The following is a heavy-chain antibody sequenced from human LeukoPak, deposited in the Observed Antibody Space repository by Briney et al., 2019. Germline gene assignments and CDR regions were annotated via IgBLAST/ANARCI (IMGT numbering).Heavy chain of an antibody. CDR1: GYTFTGYY. Sequence: ASVKVSCKASGYTFTGYYMHWVRQAPGQGLEWMGRIIPILGIANYAQKFQGRVTITADKSTSTAYMELSSLRSEDTAVYYCARAYYYDSSGYPDDYWGQGTLVTVSS. CDR3: ARAYYYDSSGYPDDY. CDR2: IIPILGIA. D-gene: IGHD3-22*01. V-gene: IGHV1-69*04. J-gene: IGHJ4*02.